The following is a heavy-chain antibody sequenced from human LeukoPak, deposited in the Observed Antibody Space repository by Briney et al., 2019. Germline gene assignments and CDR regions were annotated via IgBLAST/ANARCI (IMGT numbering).Heavy chain of an antibody. V-gene: IGHV3-53*01. CDR2: IYSGTNT. D-gene: IGHD3-16*01. J-gene: IGHJ4*02. Sequence: PGRCLRLSCAASGLIVSSKYMSWVSQAPGKALEWVSVIYSGTNTYYADSVQGRFSISRDTSRNTLYLQMNSLRAEDTAVYYCARLGPYYFDSWGQGTLVIVSS. CDR1: GLIVSSKY. CDR3: ARLGPYYFDS.